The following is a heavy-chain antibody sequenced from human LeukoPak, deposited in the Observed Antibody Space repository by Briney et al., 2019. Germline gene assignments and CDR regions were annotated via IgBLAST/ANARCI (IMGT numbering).Heavy chain of an antibody. CDR1: GYSFTSYW. Sequence: ESLKISCKGSGYSFTSYWLGWGRQMPGKGLEWMGIIYPGDSDTRYSPSFQGQVTISADKSISTAYLQWSSLKGSVTAMYYCAWRVVATAMEPLDAFDIRGQGAMVTVSS. CDR2: IYPGDSDT. CDR3: AWRVVATAMEPLDAFDI. V-gene: IGHV5-51*01. J-gene: IGHJ3*02. D-gene: IGHD2-21*02.